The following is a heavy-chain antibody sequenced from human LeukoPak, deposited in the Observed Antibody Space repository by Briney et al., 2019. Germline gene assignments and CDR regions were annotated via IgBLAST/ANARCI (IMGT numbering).Heavy chain of an antibody. Sequence: PSETLSLTCTVSGGSISSGSYYWSWIRQPAGKGLEWIGRIYTSGSTNCNPSLKSRVTISVDTSKNQFSLKLSSVTAADTAVYYCARERFVYGMDVWGQGTTVTVSS. J-gene: IGHJ6*02. V-gene: IGHV4-61*02. CDR1: GGSISSGSYY. D-gene: IGHD3-3*01. CDR3: ARERFVYGMDV. CDR2: IYTSGST.